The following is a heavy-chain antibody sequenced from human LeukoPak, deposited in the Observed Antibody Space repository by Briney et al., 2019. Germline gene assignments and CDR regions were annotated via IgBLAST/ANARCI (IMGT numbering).Heavy chain of an antibody. CDR2: ISYDGSNK. CDR3: ARENCGGECYSSYYYYYGMDV. J-gene: IGHJ6*02. CDR1: GFTFSSYA. V-gene: IGHV3-30-3*01. Sequence: PGGSLRLSCAASGFTFSSYAMHWVRQAPGKGLEWVAVISYDGSNKYYADSVKGRFTISRDNSKNTLYLQMNSLRAEDTAVYYCARENCGGECYSSYYYYYGMDVWGQGTTVTVSS. D-gene: IGHD2-21*01.